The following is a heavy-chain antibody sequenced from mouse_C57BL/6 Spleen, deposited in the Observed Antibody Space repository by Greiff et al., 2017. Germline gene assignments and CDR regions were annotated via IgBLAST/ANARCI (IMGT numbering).Heavy chain of an antibody. D-gene: IGHD1-2*01. CDR3: EGRGTTAPFAY. CDR2: INPGSGGT. Sequence: QVQLQQSGAELVRPGTSVKVSCKASGYAFTNYLIEWVKQRPGQGLEWIGVINPGSGGTNYNEKFKGKATLTADKSSSTAYMQLRSLTSEDSAVYFGEGRGTTAPFAYWGQGTLVTVSA. J-gene: IGHJ3*01. V-gene: IGHV1-54*01. CDR1: GYAFTNYL.